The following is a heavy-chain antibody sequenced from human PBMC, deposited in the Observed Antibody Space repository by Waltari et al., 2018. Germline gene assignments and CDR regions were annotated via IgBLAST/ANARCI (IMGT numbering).Heavy chain of an antibody. Sequence: QVTLKESGPALVKPTQTLTLTCTFSGFSLSTSGMRVSWIRPPPGKALEWLARIDWDDDKFYSTSLKTRLTISKDTSKNQVVLTMTNMDPVDTATYYCARGTEYSSSENAFDIWGQGTMVTVSS. J-gene: IGHJ3*02. CDR1: GFSLSTSGMR. D-gene: IGHD6-6*01. V-gene: IGHV2-70*04. CDR2: IDWDDDK. CDR3: ARGTEYSSSENAFDI.